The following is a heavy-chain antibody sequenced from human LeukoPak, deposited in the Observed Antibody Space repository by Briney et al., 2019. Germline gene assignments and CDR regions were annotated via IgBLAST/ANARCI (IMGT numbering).Heavy chain of an antibody. V-gene: IGHV1-46*01. CDR2: INPSGGST. D-gene: IGHD1-26*01. CDR3: ARGSGSYQDYYGMDV. CDR1: GYTFTGYY. Sequence: GASVKVSCKASGYTFTGYYMHWVRQAPGQGLEWMGIINPSGGSTSYAQKFQGRVTMTRDTSTSTVYMELSSLRSEDTAVYYCARGSGSYQDYYGMDVWGQGTLVTVSS. J-gene: IGHJ6*02.